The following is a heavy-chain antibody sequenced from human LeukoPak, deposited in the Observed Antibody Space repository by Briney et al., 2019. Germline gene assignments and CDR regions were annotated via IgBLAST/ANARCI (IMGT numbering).Heavy chain of an antibody. CDR2: IYHNGAT. CDR3: ARNGGNSDYDY. D-gene: IGHD4-23*01. J-gene: IGHJ4*02. V-gene: IGHV4-4*02. CDR1: GGSISSSSSIC. Sequence: SETLSLTCAVSGGSISSSSSICWTWVRQPPGEGLEWIGEIYHNGATNYNPSLKSRVTMLLDKSRNQFFLKLNSVTAADTAVYYCARNGGNSDYDYWGQGTLVTVSA.